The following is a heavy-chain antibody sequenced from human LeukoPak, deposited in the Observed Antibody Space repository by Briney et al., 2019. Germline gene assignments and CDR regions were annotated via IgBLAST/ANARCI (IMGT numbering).Heavy chain of an antibody. D-gene: IGHD6-13*01. CDR3: ATGTSIAAAGTHMSYYYYYMDV. CDR1: GYTFTSYD. CDR2: IIPIFGTA. J-gene: IGHJ6*03. V-gene: IGHV1-69*06. Sequence: GASVKVSCKASGYTFTSYDISWVRQAPGQGLEWMGGIIPIFGTANYAQKFQGRVTITADKSTSTAYMELSSLRSEDTAVYYCATGTSIAAAGTHMSYYYYYMDVWGKGTTVTVSS.